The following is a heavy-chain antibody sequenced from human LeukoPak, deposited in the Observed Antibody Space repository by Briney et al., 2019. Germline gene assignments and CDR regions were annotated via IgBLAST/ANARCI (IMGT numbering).Heavy chain of an antibody. CDR3: ARDSTNSNYYMDV. J-gene: IGHJ6*03. Sequence: GGPLTLSCTSSGYIFSHYGMYWVRQAPGKGLEWVAVIWADGNKKYTADSVKGRFAISRDNSRNTLYLQMSSLRAEDTAIYYCARDSTNSNYYMDVWGKGISVTVSS. CDR1: GYIFSHYG. CDR2: IWADGNKK. D-gene: IGHD2-8*01. V-gene: IGHV3-33*07.